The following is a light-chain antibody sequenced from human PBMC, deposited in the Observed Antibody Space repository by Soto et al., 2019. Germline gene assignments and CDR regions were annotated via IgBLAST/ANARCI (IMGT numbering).Light chain of an antibody. Sequence: EIVMTQSPPTLSVSPGETATLSCRASQSISSNLAWFQQKPGQAPRLLIYDASTRATLVPARFSGSGSGTEFTLTISSLQSEDFAVYYCHHNYNWRRTFGQGTKVEIK. J-gene: IGKJ1*01. V-gene: IGKV3-15*01. CDR2: DAS. CDR3: HHNYNWRRT. CDR1: QSISSN.